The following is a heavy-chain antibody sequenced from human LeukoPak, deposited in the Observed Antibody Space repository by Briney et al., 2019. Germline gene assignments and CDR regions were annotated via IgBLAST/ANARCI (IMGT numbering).Heavy chain of an antibody. CDR2: IIPIFGTA. D-gene: IGHD3-3*01. V-gene: IGHV1-69*05. J-gene: IGHJ6*03. CDR1: GGTFSSYA. Sequence: GASVKVSCKASGGTFSSYAISWVRQAPGQGLEWMGGIIPIFGTANYAQKFQGRVTITTDESTSTAYMELSSLRSEDTAVYYCARVNFDFWSGYYGRGYMDVWGKGTTVTVSS. CDR3: ARVNFDFWSGYYGRGYMDV.